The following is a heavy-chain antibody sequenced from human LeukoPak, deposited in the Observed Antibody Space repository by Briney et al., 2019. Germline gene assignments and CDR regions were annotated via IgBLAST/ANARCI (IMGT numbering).Heavy chain of an antibody. J-gene: IGHJ4*02. CDR3: ASYLIVLVPADY. Sequence: GGSLRLSCAASEFTFTNYWMSWVRQAPGKGLELVANIKQDRSEKYHVDSVKGRFTISRDNVKNSLYLQMHSLRAEDTAVYYCASYLIVLVPADYWGQGTLGTVSS. CDR2: IKQDRSEK. D-gene: IGHD2-8*02. V-gene: IGHV3-7*01. CDR1: EFTFTNYW.